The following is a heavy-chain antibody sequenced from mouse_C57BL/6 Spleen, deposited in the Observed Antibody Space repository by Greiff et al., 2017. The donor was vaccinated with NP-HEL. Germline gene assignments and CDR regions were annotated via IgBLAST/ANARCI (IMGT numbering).Heavy chain of an antibody. V-gene: IGHV1-53*01. J-gene: IGHJ4*01. CDR3: ARETGSGPAMDY. CDR2: INPSNGGT. D-gene: IGHD3-2*02. CDR1: GYTFTSYW. Sequence: QVQLQQSGTELVKPGASVKLSCKASGYTFTSYWMHWVKQRPGQGLEWIGNINPSNGGTNYNEKFKSKATLTVDKSSSTAYMQLSSLTSEDSAVYYCARETGSGPAMDYWGQGTSVTVSS.